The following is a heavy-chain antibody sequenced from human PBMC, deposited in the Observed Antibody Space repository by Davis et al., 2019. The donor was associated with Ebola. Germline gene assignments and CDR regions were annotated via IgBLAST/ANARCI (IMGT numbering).Heavy chain of an antibody. Sequence: GESLKISCAASGFTFGSSAMSWVRQAPGKGLVWVSRINSDVSSTSYADTVKGRFTISRDNAKNTLYLQMNSLRAEDTAVYYCARVLYYYDSSGYYYFDYWGQGTLVTVSS. J-gene: IGHJ4*02. D-gene: IGHD3-22*01. CDR2: INSDVSST. CDR3: ARVLYYYDSSGYYYFDY. CDR1: GFTFGSSA. V-gene: IGHV3-74*01.